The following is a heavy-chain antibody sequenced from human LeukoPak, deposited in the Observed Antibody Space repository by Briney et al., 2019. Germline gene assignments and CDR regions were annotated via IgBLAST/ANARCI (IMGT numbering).Heavy chain of an antibody. J-gene: IGHJ4*02. Sequence: GGSLRLSCAASGVTFSSYGMHGVREAPGKGVGGGAVISYDGSKKYYADSVKGGFTISRENSKKRVDGKMNSLRAEATAVYYCAKDKRFWRGYYLDYWGQGTLVTVSS. V-gene: IGHV3-30*18. CDR2: ISYDGSKK. CDR1: GVTFSSYG. D-gene: IGHD3-3*01. CDR3: AKDKRFWRGYYLDY.